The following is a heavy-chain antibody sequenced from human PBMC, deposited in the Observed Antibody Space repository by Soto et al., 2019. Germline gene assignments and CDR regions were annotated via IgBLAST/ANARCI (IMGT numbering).Heavy chain of an antibody. CDR1: GYTFTSNF. J-gene: IGHJ3*01. V-gene: IGHV1-46*03. Sequence: QVQLVQSGAEVKKPGASVKVSCQASGYTFTSNFIHWVRQAPGQGLEWMGEINPRAGSTTYAQKFPGSLTVTRDTSKSTVYMNLSSLTSDGAAVYYCTSLRLLRGDFDVWGQGTMVTVSS. D-gene: IGHD2-21*01. CDR3: TSLRLLRGDFDV. CDR2: INPRAGST.